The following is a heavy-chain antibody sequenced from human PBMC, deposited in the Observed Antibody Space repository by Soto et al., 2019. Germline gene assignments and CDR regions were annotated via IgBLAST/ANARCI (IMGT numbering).Heavy chain of an antibody. J-gene: IGHJ6*02. CDR1: GGTFSSYA. CDR3: ARDPHPYDFWSGYYSPYYYYGMDV. Sequence: QVQLVQSGAEVKKPGSSVKVSCKASGGTFSSYAISWVRQAPGQGLEWMGGIIPIFGTANYAQKFQGRVTITADESTSTAYMELSSLRSEDTAVYYCARDPHPYDFWSGYYSPYYYYGMDVWGQGTTVTVSS. CDR2: IIPIFGTA. D-gene: IGHD3-3*01. V-gene: IGHV1-69*01.